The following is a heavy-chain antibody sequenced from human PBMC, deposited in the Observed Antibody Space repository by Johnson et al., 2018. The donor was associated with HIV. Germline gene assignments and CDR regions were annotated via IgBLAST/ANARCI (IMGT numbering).Heavy chain of an antibody. CDR3: ARDGYSSGWYGNDAFDI. D-gene: IGHD6-19*01. CDR1: GFTFSDYY. CDR2: ISDSGST. J-gene: IGHJ3*02. V-gene: IGHV3-11*04. Sequence: QVQLVESGGGLVKPGGSLRLSCAASGFTFSDYYMSWIRQAPGKGLEWVSAISDSGSTYYADSVKGRFTISSDNSKNSLYLQMNSLRAEDTAVYYCARDGYSSGWYGNDAFDIWGQGTMVTVSS.